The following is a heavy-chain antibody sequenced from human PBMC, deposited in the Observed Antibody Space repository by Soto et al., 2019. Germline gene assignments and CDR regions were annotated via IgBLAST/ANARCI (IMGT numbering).Heavy chain of an antibody. CDR3: AKDQDNTDYYWIFDL. D-gene: IGHD4-17*01. CDR2: MIERSGPP. CDR1: GFNFRKFA. V-gene: IGHV3-23*01. Sequence: PXGSLRLSCSAAGFNFRKFAMSWVRQAPGKGLEWVSGMIERSGPPLYADSVKGRFTISRDNSKSTLYLEMNNLRPEDTAVYYCAKDQDNTDYYWIFDLWGRGTPVTVSS. J-gene: IGHJ2*01.